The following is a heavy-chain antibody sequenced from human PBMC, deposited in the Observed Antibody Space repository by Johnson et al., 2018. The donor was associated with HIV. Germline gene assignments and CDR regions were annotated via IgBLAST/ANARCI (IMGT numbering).Heavy chain of an antibody. J-gene: IGHJ3*02. CDR3: ARDSPWEQTAFDI. D-gene: IGHD1-26*01. CDR1: GFTFSSYW. V-gene: IGHV3-7*01. Sequence: MQLVESGGGLVQPGGSLRLSCAASGFTFSSYWMSWVRQAPGKGLEWVANIKQDGSEKYYVDSVKGRFTISRDNAKNSLYLQMNSLRAEDTAVYYCARDSPWEQTAFDIWGQGTMVTVSS. CDR2: IKQDGSEK.